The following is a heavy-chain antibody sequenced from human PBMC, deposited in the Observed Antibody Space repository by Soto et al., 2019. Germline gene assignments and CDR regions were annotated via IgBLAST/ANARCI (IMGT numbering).Heavy chain of an antibody. V-gene: IGHV3-21*01. D-gene: IGHD1-26*01. J-gene: IGHJ6*02. CDR3: ARDQGLWELRLAPGLGQDV. CDR2: ISSSSSYI. CDR1: GFTFSSYS. Sequence: PGGALRLSCAASGFTFSSYSMNWVRQAPGKGLEWVSSISSSSSYIYYADSVKGRFTISRDNAKNSLYLQMNSLRAEDTAVYYCARDQGLWELRLAPGLGQDVWGQCTTVTVSS.